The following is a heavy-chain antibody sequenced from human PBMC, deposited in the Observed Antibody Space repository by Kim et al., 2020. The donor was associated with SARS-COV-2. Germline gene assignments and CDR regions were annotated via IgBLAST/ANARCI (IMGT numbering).Heavy chain of an antibody. Sequence: GGSLRLSCVASGFTFTTYAMNWVRQAPGKGLEWVSGISGGGGSTYYADSVKGRFTISRDSSKNTLYLQMSSLRAEDTAVYYCANESRRTTKTSGGDFFDYWGQGTLVTVSS. D-gene: IGHD4-17*01. CDR1: GFTFTTYA. CDR3: ANESRRTTKTSGGDFFDY. V-gene: IGHV3-23*01. J-gene: IGHJ4*02. CDR2: ISGGGGST.